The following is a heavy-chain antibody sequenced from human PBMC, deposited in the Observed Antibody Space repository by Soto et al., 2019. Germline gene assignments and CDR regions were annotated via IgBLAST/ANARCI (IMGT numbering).Heavy chain of an antibody. V-gene: IGHV3-15*01. CDR3: VRRDGYKAIITIDY. CDR2: IKSKTDGGTT. J-gene: IGHJ4*02. Sequence: NPGGSLRLSCAASGFTFSNTWMSWVRQAPGKGLEWVGRIKSKTDGGTTDYAAPVKGRFTISRDDSKNTLYLQMNSLKTEDTAVYYCVRRDGYKAIITIDYWGQGTLVTVSS. D-gene: IGHD3-22*01. CDR1: GFTFSNTW.